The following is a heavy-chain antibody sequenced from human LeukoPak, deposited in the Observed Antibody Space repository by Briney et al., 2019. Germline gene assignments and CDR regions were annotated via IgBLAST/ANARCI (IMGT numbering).Heavy chain of an antibody. J-gene: IGHJ4*02. CDR1: GFTFSFYG. D-gene: IGHD6-19*01. Sequence: GGSLRLSCAASGFTFSFYGMTWVRQAPGKGLEWVSGISGSGNNTYYTDSVEGRFTISRANFKNTLYLQMNSLRAEDTAIYYCAKVMDTSDWCGEDWGQGTLVTVSS. CDR3: AKVMDTSDWCGED. CDR2: ISGSGNNT. V-gene: IGHV3-23*01.